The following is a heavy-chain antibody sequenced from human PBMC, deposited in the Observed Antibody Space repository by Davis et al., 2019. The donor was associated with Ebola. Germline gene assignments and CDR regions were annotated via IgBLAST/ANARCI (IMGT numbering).Heavy chain of an antibody. J-gene: IGHJ5*02. D-gene: IGHD2/OR15-2a*01. Sequence: SETLSLTCTVSGGSISSYYWSWIRQPPGKGLEWIGYIYYSGSTNYNPSLKSRVTISVDTFKNQFSLKLSSVTAADTAVYYCARERIWFDPWGQGTLVTVSS. CDR3: ARERIWFDP. V-gene: IGHV4-59*12. CDR2: IYYSGST. CDR1: GGSISSYY.